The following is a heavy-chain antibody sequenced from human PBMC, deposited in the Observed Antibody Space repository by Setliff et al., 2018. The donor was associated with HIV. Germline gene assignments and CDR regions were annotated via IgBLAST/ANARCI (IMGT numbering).Heavy chain of an antibody. CDR1: GGSISSHY. CDR3: ARLTTTYYYDSSAYYHPV. D-gene: IGHD3-22*01. V-gene: IGHV4-4*07. CDR2: IYTSGST. J-gene: IGHJ4*02. Sequence: PSETLSLTCTVSGGSISSHYWSWIRQPPGKGLEWIGSIYTSGSTNYNPSLKSRVTISVDTSKNQFSLKLSSVTAADTAVFYCARLTTTYYYDSSAYYHPVWGQGTLVTVS.